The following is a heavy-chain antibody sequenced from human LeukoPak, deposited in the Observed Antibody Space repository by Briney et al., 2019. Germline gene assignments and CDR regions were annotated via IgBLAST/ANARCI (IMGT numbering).Heavy chain of an antibody. Sequence: GASVKVSCKASGYTFTSYAMHWVGQAPGQRLEWMGWINAGNGNKKYSQKFQGRVTITRDTSASTAYMELSSLRSEDTAVYYCARVGIHYLGAFDYWGQGTLVTVSS. D-gene: IGHD1-26*01. J-gene: IGHJ4*02. CDR2: INAGNGNK. CDR1: GYTFTSYA. CDR3: ARVGIHYLGAFDY. V-gene: IGHV1-3*01.